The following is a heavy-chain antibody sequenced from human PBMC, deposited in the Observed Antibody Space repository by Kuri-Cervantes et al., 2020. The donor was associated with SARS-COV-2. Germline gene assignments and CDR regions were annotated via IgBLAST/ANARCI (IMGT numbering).Heavy chain of an antibody. CDR3: ARSSPLGYFDL. Sequence: GESLKISCAASGFTFSSYAMHWVRQAPGKGLEWVAVISYDGSNKYYADSVKGRFTISRDNSKNTLYLQMNSLRDEDTAVYYCARSSPLGYFDLWGRGTLVTVSS. CDR1: GFTFSSYA. CDR2: ISYDGSNK. J-gene: IGHJ2*01. V-gene: IGHV3-30-3*01.